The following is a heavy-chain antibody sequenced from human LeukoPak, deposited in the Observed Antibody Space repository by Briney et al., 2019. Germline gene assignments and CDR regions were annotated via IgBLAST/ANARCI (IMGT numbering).Heavy chain of an antibody. Sequence: PGGSLRLSCAASGFTFDYYWMHWVRQAPGKGLMWVSRINTDGSNTHYVDSVKGRFTISRDNAKNTLYLQMNGLRVEDTAVYYCVVWGEDRSGHRFDFWGQGTLVTVSS. CDR2: INTDGSNT. CDR1: GFTFDYYW. CDR3: VVWGEDRSGHRFDF. J-gene: IGHJ4*02. V-gene: IGHV3-74*01. D-gene: IGHD3-22*01.